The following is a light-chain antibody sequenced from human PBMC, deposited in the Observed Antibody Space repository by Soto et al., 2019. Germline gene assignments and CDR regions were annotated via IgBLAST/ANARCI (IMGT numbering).Light chain of an antibody. V-gene: IGKV3-20*01. Sequence: EIVLTQSPGTLSLSPGERATLSCRASQSVSSSYLAWYQQKPGQAPRLLIYGASSRATGIPDRFSGSGSGTDFTLTISRLEPEDFATYYCQQSYSTPLTFGGGTKVDI. CDR3: QQSYSTPLT. CDR1: QSVSSSY. CDR2: GAS. J-gene: IGKJ4*01.